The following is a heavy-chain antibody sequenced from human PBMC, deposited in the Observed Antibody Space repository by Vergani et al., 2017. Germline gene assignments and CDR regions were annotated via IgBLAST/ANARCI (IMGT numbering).Heavy chain of an antibody. CDR2: IIPMLGTP. V-gene: IGHV1-69*01. Sequence: VQLVQSGAEVKKPGSSVKVPCETYGGTFRDEASSWVRQAPGQGLEWMGGIIPMLGTPNYAQKFQGSVTINADGPMTTVYMELSGLRSEDTAVYYCARGEVGPTTKYYYYIDVWGKGTTVTVSS. CDR1: GGTFRDEA. CDR3: ARGEVGPTTKYYYYIDV. J-gene: IGHJ6*03. D-gene: IGHD1-26*01.